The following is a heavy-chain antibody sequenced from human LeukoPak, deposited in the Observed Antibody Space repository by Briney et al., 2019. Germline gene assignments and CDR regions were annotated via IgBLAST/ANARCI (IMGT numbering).Heavy chain of an antibody. Sequence: ASVKVSCKASGYTFTGYYMHWVRQAPGQGLEWMGWINPNSGGTNYAQKFQGRVTMTRDTSISTAYMELSRLRSDDTAVYYCARELGRPGGNSSPYFDYWGQGTLVTVSS. D-gene: IGHD4-23*01. V-gene: IGHV1-2*02. CDR3: ARELGRPGGNSSPYFDY. CDR1: GYTFTGYY. J-gene: IGHJ4*02. CDR2: INPNSGGT.